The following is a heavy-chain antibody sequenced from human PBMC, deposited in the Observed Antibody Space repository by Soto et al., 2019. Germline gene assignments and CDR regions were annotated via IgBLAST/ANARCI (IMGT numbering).Heavy chain of an antibody. CDR2: ISYDGSNK. Sequence: SGGSLRLSCAASGFTFSSYAMHWVRQAPGKGLEWVAVISYDGSNKYYADSVKGRFTISRDNSKNTLYLQMNSLRAEDTAVYYCARPARDFWSGYPSHYFDYWGQGTLVTVSS. CDR3: ARPARDFWSGYPSHYFDY. J-gene: IGHJ4*02. CDR1: GFTFSSYA. V-gene: IGHV3-30-3*01. D-gene: IGHD3-3*01.